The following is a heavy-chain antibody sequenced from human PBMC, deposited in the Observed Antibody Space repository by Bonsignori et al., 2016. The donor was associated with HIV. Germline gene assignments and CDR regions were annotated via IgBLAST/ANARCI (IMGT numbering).Heavy chain of an antibody. Sequence: WIRQPPGKGLEWIGEISQSGNTKYSPSLKSRVAISSDTSKNQFSLKLSSVTAADTAVYYCARREMGYYDSSGYGVYYYHYMDVWGKGTTVTVSS. D-gene: IGHD3-22*01. J-gene: IGHJ6*03. CDR2: ISQSGNT. CDR3: ARREMGYYDSSGYGVYYYHYMDV. V-gene: IGHV4-34*01.